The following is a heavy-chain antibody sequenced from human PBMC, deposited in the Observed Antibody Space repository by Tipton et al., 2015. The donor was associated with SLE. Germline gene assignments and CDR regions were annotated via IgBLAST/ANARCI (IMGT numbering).Heavy chain of an antibody. Sequence: TLSLTCTVSGGSINAYYWTWIRQPPGKGLEYIGYVYPSGGSDYNPSLSGRVTISFDTSKNQFSLRLTSATAADTAVYYCAGLGIVRPFDFWGQGTLVTVSS. V-gene: IGHV4-59*01. D-gene: IGHD7-27*01. J-gene: IGHJ4*02. CDR2: VYPSGGS. CDR1: GGSINAYY. CDR3: AGLGIVRPFDF.